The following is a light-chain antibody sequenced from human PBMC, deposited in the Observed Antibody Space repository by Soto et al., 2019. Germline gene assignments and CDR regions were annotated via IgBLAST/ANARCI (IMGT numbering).Light chain of an antibody. CDR3: QQGRT. J-gene: IGKJ1*01. V-gene: IGKV3-20*01. CDR2: GAS. CDR1: QSVSSSY. Sequence: EIVLTQSPGTLSLSPGERATLSCRASQSVSSSYLAWYQQKPGQAPRLLIYGASSRATGIPDRVSGSGSGTDFTLTISRLEPEDFAVYYCQQGRTFGQGTKVEIK.